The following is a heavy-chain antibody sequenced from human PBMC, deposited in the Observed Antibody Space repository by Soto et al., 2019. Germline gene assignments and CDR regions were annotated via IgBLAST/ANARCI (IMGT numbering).Heavy chain of an antibody. CDR1: GGSINSGDYY. V-gene: IGHV4-30-4*01. Sequence: SETLSLTCTVSGGSINSGDYYWSWIRQPPGKGLEWIGYIYYRGSTYYNPSLKSRVTISVDTSKNQFSLKLSSVTAADTAVYYCTRVQLFAFDIWGQGTMVTVS. CDR3: TRVQLFAFDI. D-gene: IGHD4-4*01. CDR2: IYYRGST. J-gene: IGHJ3*02.